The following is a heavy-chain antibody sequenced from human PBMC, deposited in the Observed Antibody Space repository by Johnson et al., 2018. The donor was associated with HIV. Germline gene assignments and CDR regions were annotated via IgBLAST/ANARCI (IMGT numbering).Heavy chain of an antibody. V-gene: IGHV3-49*04. CDR1: GFTFSNYW. Sequence: MQLVESGGGLVQPGGSLRVSCAASGFTFSNYWMSWVRQAPGKGLEWVGRLKSRTDGETTEYAASVKGRFIISRADSKSIAYLQMTSLKTEDTGVYYCSRGIAAAGTPVAFDVWGQGTMVIVFS. CDR3: SRGIAAAGTPVAFDV. CDR2: LKSRTDGETT. D-gene: IGHD6-13*01. J-gene: IGHJ3*01.